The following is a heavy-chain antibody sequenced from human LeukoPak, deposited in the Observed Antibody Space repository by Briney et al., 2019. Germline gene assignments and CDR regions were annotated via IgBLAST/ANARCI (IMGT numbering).Heavy chain of an antibody. CDR3: ARATWRLGGSAGY. Sequence: GASVKVSCKASGYTFTGYYMHWVRQAPGQGLEWMGWINPNSGGTNYAQKFQGRVTMTRDTSISTAYMELSRLRSDDTAVYYCARATWRLGGSAGYWGQGTLVTVSS. CDR1: GYTFTGYY. J-gene: IGHJ4*02. D-gene: IGHD2-15*01. V-gene: IGHV1-2*02. CDR2: INPNSGGT.